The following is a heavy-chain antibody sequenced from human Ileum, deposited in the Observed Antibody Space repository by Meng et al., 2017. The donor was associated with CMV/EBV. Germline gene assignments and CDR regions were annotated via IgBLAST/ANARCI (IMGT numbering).Heavy chain of an antibody. CDR3: ARDLTNKWFYY. Sequence: QLKESGPGLVKPAATLSLTCTASGAPISSGSHSWAWFRQPPRKRLEWIGSMYFSGIADYNPSLKSRVTISLHATQKQFSLRLTSVTAADSAVYFCARDLTNKWFYYWGQGTLVTVSS. J-gene: IGHJ4*02. D-gene: IGHD1-26*01. CDR1: GAPISSGSHS. CDR2: MYFSGIA. V-gene: IGHV4-39*07.